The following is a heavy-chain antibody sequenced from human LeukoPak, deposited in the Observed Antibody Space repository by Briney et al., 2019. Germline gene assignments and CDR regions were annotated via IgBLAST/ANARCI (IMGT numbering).Heavy chain of an antibody. D-gene: IGHD6-13*01. CDR1: GGSFSGYY. V-gene: IGHV4-34*01. CDR2: INHSGST. CDR3: ARGLRGSWLLNWFDP. J-gene: IGHJ5*02. Sequence: SETLSLTCAVYGGSFSGYYWSWIRQPPGKGLEWIGEINHSGSTNYNPSLKSRVTISVDTSKNQFSLKLSSVTAADTAVYYCARGLRGSWLLNWFDPWGQGTLVTVSS.